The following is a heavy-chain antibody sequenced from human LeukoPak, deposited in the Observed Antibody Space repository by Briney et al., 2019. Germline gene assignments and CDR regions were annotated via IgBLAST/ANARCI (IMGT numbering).Heavy chain of an antibody. CDR3: ARDRGGRYYYYYMDV. D-gene: IGHD3-16*01. CDR2: ISSSSSTI. CDR1: GFTFSSYS. J-gene: IGHJ6*03. Sequence: GGSLRLSRAASGFTFSSYSMNWVRQAPGKGLEWVSYISSSSSTIYYADSVKGRFTISRDNAKNSLYLQMNSLRAEDTAVYYCARDRGGRYYYYYMDVWGKGTTVTVSS. V-gene: IGHV3-48*01.